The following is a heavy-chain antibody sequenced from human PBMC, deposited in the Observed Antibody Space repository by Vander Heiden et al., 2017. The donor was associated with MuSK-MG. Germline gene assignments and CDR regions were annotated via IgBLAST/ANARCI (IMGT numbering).Heavy chain of an antibody. CDR3: ARQAPYTSGWPDY. CDR1: GDTFNPYW. Sequence: EVQLVQSGAEVKKPGESLRISCEGSGDTFNPYWTHRVRQMPGKGMGWMWRIGPSVSHTNYSPSFQGHATISADKAISTAYLQWSSLKPSDTAMYYCARQAPYTSGWPDYWGQGTLVTVSS. V-gene: IGHV5-10-1*03. D-gene: IGHD6-19*01. CDR2: IGPSVSHT. J-gene: IGHJ4*02.